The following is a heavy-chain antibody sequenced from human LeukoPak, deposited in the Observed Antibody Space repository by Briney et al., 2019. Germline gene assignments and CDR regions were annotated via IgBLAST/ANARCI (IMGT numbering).Heavy chain of an antibody. CDR1: GFTFSSYS. D-gene: IGHD6-13*01. CDR2: ISSSSSYI. V-gene: IGHV3-21*04. J-gene: IGHJ4*02. CDR3: ATSSWKKFDY. Sequence: GGSLRLSCAASGFTFSSYSMNWVRRAPGKGLEWVSSISSSSSYIYYADSVKGRFTISRDNAKNSLYLQMNSLRAEDTAVYYCATSSWKKFDYWGQGTLVTVSS.